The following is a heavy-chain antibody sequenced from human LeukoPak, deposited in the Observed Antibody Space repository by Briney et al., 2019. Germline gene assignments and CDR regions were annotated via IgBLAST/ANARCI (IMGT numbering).Heavy chain of an antibody. D-gene: IGHD5-18*01. CDR2: INPNSGST. CDR1: GYTFTGYY. Sequence: GASVKVSCKASGYTFTGYYMHWVRQAPGQGLEWMGWINPNSGSTNYAQKFQGRVTMTRDTSISTAYMELSRLRSDDTAVYYCARVSVGYSYGCDYWGQGTLVTVSS. J-gene: IGHJ4*02. CDR3: ARVSVGYSYGCDY. V-gene: IGHV1-2*02.